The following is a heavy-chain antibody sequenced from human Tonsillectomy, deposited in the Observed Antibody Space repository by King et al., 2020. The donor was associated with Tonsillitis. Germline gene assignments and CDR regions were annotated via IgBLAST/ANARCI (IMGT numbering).Heavy chain of an antibody. V-gene: IGHV3-7*03. J-gene: IGHJ3*02. CDR1: GFTFSRFW. Sequence: VQLVESGGGLVQPGGSLRLSCAASGFTFSRFWMTWVRQAPGKGLEWVANIRPDGSQTYYVDSVKGRFTISRDNAKNSLFLQMNSLRAEDAAVYYCARDMTPYDSNIYYDAFDIWGQGTMVTVSS. D-gene: IGHD3-22*01. CDR2: IRPDGSQT. CDR3: ARDMTPYDSNIYYDAFDI.